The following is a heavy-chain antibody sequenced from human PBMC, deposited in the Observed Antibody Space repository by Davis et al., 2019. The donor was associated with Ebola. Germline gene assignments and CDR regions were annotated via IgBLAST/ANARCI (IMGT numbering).Heavy chain of an antibody. Sequence: PGGSLRLSCKGSGYSFSNYWIGWVRQMPGKGLEWMGIIYPGDSDTRYSPSFQGQVTISADKSISSAYLQWSSLKASDTAMYYCARGYSSGWYSYYYGMDVWGQGTTVTVSS. J-gene: IGHJ6*02. D-gene: IGHD6-19*01. CDR2: IYPGDSDT. CDR3: ARGYSSGWYSYYYGMDV. V-gene: IGHV5-51*01. CDR1: GYSFSNYW.